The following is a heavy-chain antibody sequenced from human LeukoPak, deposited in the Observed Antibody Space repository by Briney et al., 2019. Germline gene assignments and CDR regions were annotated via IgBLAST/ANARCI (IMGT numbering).Heavy chain of an antibody. D-gene: IGHD3-3*01. Sequence: GGSLRLSCAASGFTFGSYAMSWVRQAPGKGLEWVSGISTSGGTTSYAESVKGRFTISRDNAKNSLYLQMNSLRAEDTAVYYCATYDFWGGYFIYYYMDVWGKGTTVTVSS. CDR1: GFTFGSYA. J-gene: IGHJ6*03. V-gene: IGHV3-23*01. CDR2: ISTSGGTT. CDR3: ATYDFWGGYFIYYYMDV.